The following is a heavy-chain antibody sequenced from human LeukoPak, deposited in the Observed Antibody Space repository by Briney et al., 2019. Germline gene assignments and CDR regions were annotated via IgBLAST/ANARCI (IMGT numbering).Heavy chain of an antibody. CDR1: GYTFTNYG. V-gene: IGHV1-18*01. J-gene: IGHJ3*02. CDR3: ARDRTQWLVDAFDI. Sequence: GASVKVSCKASGYTFTNYGISWVRQAPGQGLEWMGWISPYNGNTNYAQKLQGRVTMTTDTSTSTAYMELRSLRSDDTAVYYCARDRTQWLVDAFDIWDQGTMVTVSS. D-gene: IGHD6-19*01. CDR2: ISPYNGNT.